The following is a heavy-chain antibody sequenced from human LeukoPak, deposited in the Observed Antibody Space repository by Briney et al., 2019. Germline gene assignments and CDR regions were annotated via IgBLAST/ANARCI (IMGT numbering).Heavy chain of an antibody. Sequence: GGSLRLSCVASGFIFSNFGMHWVRQAPGKGLEWVTFIQYDGGKKYYTDSVTGRFTISRDNSKNTLYLQMNSLRAEDTAVYYCAERPKMYYDFWSGYHWGQGTLVTVSS. CDR1: GFIFSNFG. D-gene: IGHD3-3*01. CDR3: AERPKMYYDFWSGYH. J-gene: IGHJ5*02. V-gene: IGHV3-30*02. CDR2: IQYDGGKK.